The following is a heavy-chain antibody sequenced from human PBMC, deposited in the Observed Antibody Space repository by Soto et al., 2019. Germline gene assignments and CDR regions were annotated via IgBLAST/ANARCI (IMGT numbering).Heavy chain of an antibody. V-gene: IGHV3-23*01. D-gene: IGHD3-10*01. CDR1: GFTFSSYA. CDR2: ISGSGGST. J-gene: IGHJ4*02. CDR3: AKVGYYGSGSYTYFDY. Sequence: EVQLLESGGGLVQPGGSLRLSCAASGFTFSSYAMSWVRQAPGRGLEWVSAISGSGGSTYYADSVKGRFTISRDNSKNTLYLQMNSLRAEDTAVYYCAKVGYYGSGSYTYFDYWGQGTLVTVSS.